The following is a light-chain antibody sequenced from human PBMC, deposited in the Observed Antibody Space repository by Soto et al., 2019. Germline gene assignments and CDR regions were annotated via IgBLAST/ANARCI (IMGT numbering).Light chain of an antibody. CDR3: SSYAVSKSLV. Sequence: QSVLTQPPSASGSPGQSVAISCTGTSSDVGAYNYVSWFQQHPGKAPKLIIYEVTKRPSGVTERFSGSKSGNTATLTVSGLQAEDEADYYCSSYAVSKSLVFGGGTQLTVL. J-gene: IGLJ3*02. CDR1: SSDVGAYNY. V-gene: IGLV2-8*01. CDR2: EVT.